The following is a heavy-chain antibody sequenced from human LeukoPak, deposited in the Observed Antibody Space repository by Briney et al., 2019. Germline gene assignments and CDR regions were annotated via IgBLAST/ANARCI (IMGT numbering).Heavy chain of an antibody. CDR3: ARHRIDGCTYGLDY. J-gene: IGHJ4*02. Sequence: GESLKISCKAYGFSIASHWITWVRQMPGEGLEWMGRIDPSDSSSNYSPSFQGHVTISVDRSTSTAHLQWSSLKASDTAIYYCARHRIDGCTYGLDYWGQGTLVTVSS. D-gene: IGHD5-18*01. CDR1: GFSIASHW. V-gene: IGHV5-10-1*01. CDR2: IDPSDSSS.